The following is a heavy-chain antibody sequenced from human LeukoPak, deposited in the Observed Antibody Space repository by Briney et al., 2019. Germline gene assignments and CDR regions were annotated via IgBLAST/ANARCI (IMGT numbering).Heavy chain of an antibody. V-gene: IGHV4-61*02. Sequence: SETLSLTCTVSGASISGSGYYWNWIRQPAGKGIEWIGRIYTSGSTNYNPSLKSRVTMSVDTSKNQFSLKLSSVTAADTAVYYCASGNIWFGELLYDYWGQGTLVTVSS. CDR2: IYTSGST. CDR3: ASGNIWFGELLYDY. J-gene: IGHJ4*02. D-gene: IGHD3-10*01. CDR1: GASISGSGYY.